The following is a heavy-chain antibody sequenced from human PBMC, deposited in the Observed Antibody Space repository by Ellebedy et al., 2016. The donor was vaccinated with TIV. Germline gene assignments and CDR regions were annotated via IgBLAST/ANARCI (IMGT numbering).Heavy chain of an antibody. CDR1: GYTSTGYY. CDR2: INPNSGGT. Sequence: AASVKVSCKASGYTSTGYYMHWVRQAPGQGLEWMGWINPNSGGTNYAQKFQGRVTMTRDTSISTAYMELSRLRSDDTAVYYCAREKGGKYYFDYWGQGTLVTVSS. J-gene: IGHJ4*02. V-gene: IGHV1-2*02. CDR3: AREKGGKYYFDY.